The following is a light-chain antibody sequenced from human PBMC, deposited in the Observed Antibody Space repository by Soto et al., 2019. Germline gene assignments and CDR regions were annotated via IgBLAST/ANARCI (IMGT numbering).Light chain of an antibody. Sequence: DIQMTQSPSSLSASVGDRVTITCRASQSISSSLNWYQQKPGKAPKLLIYAASSLQSGVPSRFGGSGSGTDFTLTISSLQPEDCATYYCQQSYSTPITFGQGTRLEIK. V-gene: IGKV1-39*01. J-gene: IGKJ5*01. CDR1: QSISSS. CDR2: AAS. CDR3: QQSYSTPIT.